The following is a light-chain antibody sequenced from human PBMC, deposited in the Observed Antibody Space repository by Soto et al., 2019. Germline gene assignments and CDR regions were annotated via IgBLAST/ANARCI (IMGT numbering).Light chain of an antibody. CDR2: DAS. J-gene: IGKJ1*01. V-gene: IGKV1-13*02. CDR1: RDIGTY. Sequence: AIQLTQSPSSLSASVGDRVAITCRASRDIGTYLAWYQQKPGKAPKLLIYDASSLESGVPSRFSGSGSGTEFTLTVTSLQPDDSATYYCQHYNRYQWTFGQGTKVDIK. CDR3: QHYNRYQWT.